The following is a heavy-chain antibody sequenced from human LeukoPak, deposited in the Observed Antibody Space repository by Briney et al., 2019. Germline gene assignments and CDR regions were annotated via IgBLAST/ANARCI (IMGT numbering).Heavy chain of an antibody. Sequence: ASVKVSCKASGYTFTSYGISWVRQAPGQGLEWMRWISGYNGNTNYAQELQGRVTMTTDTSTSTAYMNLRSLRSDDTAVYYCARAPRHCSSTSCYVDYYYYGMDVWGQGTSVTVSS. CDR2: ISGYNGNT. D-gene: IGHD2-2*01. V-gene: IGHV1-18*01. CDR1: GYTFTSYG. CDR3: ARAPRHCSSTSCYVDYYYYGMDV. J-gene: IGHJ6*02.